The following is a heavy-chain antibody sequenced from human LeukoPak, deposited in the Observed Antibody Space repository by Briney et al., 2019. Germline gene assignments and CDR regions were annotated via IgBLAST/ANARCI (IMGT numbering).Heavy chain of an antibody. J-gene: IGHJ4*02. CDR1: GFTFSSYG. D-gene: IGHD6-19*01. V-gene: IGHV3-30*02. CDR2: IRYDGSNK. Sequence: GGSLRLSCAASGFTFSSYGMHWVRQAPGKGLEWVAFIRYDGSNKYYADSVKGRFTIPRDNSKNTLYLQMNSLRAEDTAVYYCARPLVAGAKRDYWGQGTLVTVSS. CDR3: ARPLVAGAKRDY.